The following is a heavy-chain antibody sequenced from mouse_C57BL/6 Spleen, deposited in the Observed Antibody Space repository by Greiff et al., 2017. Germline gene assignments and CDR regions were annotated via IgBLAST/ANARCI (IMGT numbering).Heavy chain of an antibody. D-gene: IGHD1-1*01. CDR2: ISNGGGST. Sequence: EVQRVESGGGLVQPGGSLKLSCAASGFTFRDYYMYWVRQTPEKRLEWVAYISNGGGSTYYPDTVKGRFTISRDNAKNTLYLQMSRLKSEDTAMYYCAREGLLRYAMDYWGQGTSVTVSS. V-gene: IGHV5-12*01. J-gene: IGHJ4*01. CDR1: GFTFRDYY. CDR3: AREGLLRYAMDY.